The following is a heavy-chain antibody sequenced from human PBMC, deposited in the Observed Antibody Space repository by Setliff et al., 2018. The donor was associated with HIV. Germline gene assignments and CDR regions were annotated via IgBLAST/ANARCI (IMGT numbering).Heavy chain of an antibody. CDR3: ARGTKLVWGRWFDP. V-gene: IGHV4-34*01. CDR2: LNDSGST. Sequence: PSETLSLTSAVYGGSFSGYFWSWIRQSPRKRLEWIGELNDSGSTNYNPSLKSRVTISVDTSKNQFSPRLSSVTAADTAVYYCARGTKLVWGRWFDPWGQGTLVTVSS. D-gene: IGHD6-6*01. J-gene: IGHJ5*02. CDR1: GGSFSGYF.